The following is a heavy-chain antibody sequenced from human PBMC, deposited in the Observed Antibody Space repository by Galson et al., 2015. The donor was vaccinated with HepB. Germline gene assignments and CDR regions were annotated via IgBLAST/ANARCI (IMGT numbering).Heavy chain of an antibody. J-gene: IGHJ4*02. CDR1: GFTFSSYS. Sequence: SLRLSCAASGFTFSSYSMNWVRQAPGKGLEWVSSISSSSSYIYYADPVKGRFTISRDNAKNSLYLQMNSLRAEDTAVYYCARVRAAAGAIDYWGQGTLVTVSS. CDR3: ARVRAAAGAIDY. CDR2: ISSSSSYI. D-gene: IGHD6-13*01. V-gene: IGHV3-21*01.